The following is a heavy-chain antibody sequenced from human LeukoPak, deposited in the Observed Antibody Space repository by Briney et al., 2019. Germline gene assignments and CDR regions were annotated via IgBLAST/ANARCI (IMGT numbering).Heavy chain of an antibody. V-gene: IGHV4-34*01. J-gene: IGHJ4*02. CDR3: ARRIDYGDLYFDY. CDR2: ITHSGST. Sequence: SETLSLTCAVYGGSFSGYYWSWIRQPPGMGLEWIGEITHSGSTNYNPSLKSRVTISVDTSKNQFSLKLRSVIAADTAVYSCARRIDYGDLYFDYWGQGTLVTVSS. CDR1: GGSFSGYY. D-gene: IGHD4-17*01.